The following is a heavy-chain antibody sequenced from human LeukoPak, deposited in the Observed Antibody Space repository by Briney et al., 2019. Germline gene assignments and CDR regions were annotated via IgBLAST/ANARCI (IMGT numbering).Heavy chain of an antibody. D-gene: IGHD5-12*01. CDR3: VRLGYGNWFDP. CDR1: GGSISSYY. Sequence: PSETLSLTCTVSGGSISSYYWSWIRQPPGKGLEWIGYIYTSGSTNYNPSLKSRVTISVDPSKNQFSLKLSSVTAADTAVYYCVRLGYGNWFDPWGQGTLVTVSS. J-gene: IGHJ5*02. V-gene: IGHV4-4*09. CDR2: IYTSGST.